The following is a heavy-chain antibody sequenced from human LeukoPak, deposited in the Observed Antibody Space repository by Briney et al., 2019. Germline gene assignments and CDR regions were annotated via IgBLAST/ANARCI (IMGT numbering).Heavy chain of an antibody. CDR2: ISGSGGST. CDR3: AKDLENYGDYEGFDY. V-gene: IGHV3-23*01. Sequence: GGSLRLSCAASGFTFSSYGMSWVRQAPRKGLEWVSAISGSGGSTYYADSVKGRFTISRDNSKNTLYLQMNSLRAEDTAVYYCAKDLENYGDYEGFDYWGQGTLVTVSS. D-gene: IGHD4-17*01. J-gene: IGHJ4*02. CDR1: GFTFSSYG.